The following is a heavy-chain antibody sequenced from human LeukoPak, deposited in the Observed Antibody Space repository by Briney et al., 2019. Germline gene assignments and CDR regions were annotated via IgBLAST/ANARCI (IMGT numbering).Heavy chain of an antibody. Sequence: GGSLRLSCAGSGFTFSDYYMSWIRQAPGKGLEWVSYISSSGSTIYYADSVKGRFTISRDNAKNSLYLQMNSLRAEDTAVYYCATRGVTMIVWAFDIWGQGTMVTVSS. D-gene: IGHD3-22*01. V-gene: IGHV3-11*01. CDR3: ATRGVTMIVWAFDI. J-gene: IGHJ3*02. CDR1: GFTFSDYY. CDR2: ISSSGSTI.